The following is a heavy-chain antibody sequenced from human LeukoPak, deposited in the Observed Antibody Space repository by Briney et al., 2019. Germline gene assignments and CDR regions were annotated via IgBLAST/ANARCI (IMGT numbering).Heavy chain of an antibody. Sequence: SETLSHTCTVSGGSISSYYWSWIRQPPGKGLEWIGYIYYSGSTNYNPSLKSRVTISVDTSKNQFSLKLSSVTAADTAVYYCARVDSSSWYYYGMDVWGQGTTVTVSS. CDR2: IYYSGST. V-gene: IGHV4-59*08. J-gene: IGHJ6*02. CDR3: ARVDSSSWYYYGMDV. CDR1: GGSISSYY. D-gene: IGHD6-13*01.